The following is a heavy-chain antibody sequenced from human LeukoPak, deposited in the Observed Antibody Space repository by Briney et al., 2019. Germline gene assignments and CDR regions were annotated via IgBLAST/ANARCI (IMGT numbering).Heavy chain of an antibody. CDR2: INPNSGAT. D-gene: IGHD6-13*01. CDR1: GYTFSGYY. CDR3: ARGGSSSCDY. V-gene: IGHV1-2*02. J-gene: IGHJ4*02. Sequence: ASVKVSCKASGYTFSGYYLHWVRQAPGQGLEWMAWINPNSGATDYAQKFKGRVIMSRDTYTATVYMEVSGLTSDDTAVYYCARGGSSSCDYWGQGTQVTVSS.